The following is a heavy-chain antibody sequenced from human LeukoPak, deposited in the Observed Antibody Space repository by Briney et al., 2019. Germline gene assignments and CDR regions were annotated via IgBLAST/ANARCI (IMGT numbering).Heavy chain of an antibody. CDR3: APEPTYSGSYV. CDR1: GGSFSGYY. CDR2: INHSGST. Sequence: SETLSLTCAVYGGSFSGYYWSWIRQPPGKGLEWIGEINHSGSTNYNPSLKSRVTISVDTSKNQFSLKLSSVTAADTAVYYCAPEPTYSGSYVWGQGTLVTVSS. J-gene: IGHJ4*02. V-gene: IGHV4-34*01. D-gene: IGHD1-26*01.